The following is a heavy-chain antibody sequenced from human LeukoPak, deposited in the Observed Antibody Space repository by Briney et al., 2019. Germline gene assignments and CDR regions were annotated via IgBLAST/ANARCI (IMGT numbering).Heavy chain of an antibody. CDR1: GDSFSAYF. Sequence: PSETLSLTCAVYGDSFSAYFWNWIRQAPGKPLEYIGEINHRGSSHYNPSLKTRVTLSVDTSKNQFSLMLTSVTAADMALYFCARGSSFDGYCSAGACDAGYYDSWGQGTPVTDSS. V-gene: IGHV4-34*01. J-gene: IGHJ4*02. CDR3: ARGSSFDGYCSAGACDAGYYDS. D-gene: IGHD2-15*01. CDR2: INHRGSS.